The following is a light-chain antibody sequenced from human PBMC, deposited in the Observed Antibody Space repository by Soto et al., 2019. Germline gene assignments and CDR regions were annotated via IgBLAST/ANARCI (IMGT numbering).Light chain of an antibody. CDR1: QSVSSSN. V-gene: IGKV3-20*01. J-gene: IGKJ4*01. Sequence: ENVLTQSPGTLSLSPGERATLSCRASQSVSSSNLAWYQQKPGQAPRLLIYGASSRATGIPDRFSGSGSGTDFTLTISRLEPEDFAVYYCQQYGSSPLTFGGGTKVDIK. CDR3: QQYGSSPLT. CDR2: GAS.